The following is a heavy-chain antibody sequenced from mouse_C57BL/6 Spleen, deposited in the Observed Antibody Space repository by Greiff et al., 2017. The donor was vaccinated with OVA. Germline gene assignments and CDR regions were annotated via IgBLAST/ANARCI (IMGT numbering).Heavy chain of an antibody. J-gene: IGHJ2*01. V-gene: IGHV7-3*01. CDR1: GFTFTDYY. CDR2: IRNKANGYTT. CDR3: ARWDYGSSDY. D-gene: IGHD1-1*01. Sequence: DVHLVESGGGLVQPGGSLSLSCAASGFTFTDYYMSWVRQPPGKALEWLGFIRNKANGYTTEYSASVKGRFTISRDNSQSILYLQMNALRAEDSATYYCARWDYGSSDYWGQGTTLTVSS.